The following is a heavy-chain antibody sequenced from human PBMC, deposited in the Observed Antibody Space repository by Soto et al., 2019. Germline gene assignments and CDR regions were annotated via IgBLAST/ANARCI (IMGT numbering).Heavy chain of an antibody. Sequence: SETLSLTCAVYGGSFSGYYWSWIRQPPGKGLEWIGEINHSGSTNYNPSLKSRVTISVDTSKNQFSLKLSSVTAADTAVYYRARGSRYFDWLKRYYYYGMDVWGQGTTVTVSS. CDR2: INHSGST. CDR1: GGSFSGYY. D-gene: IGHD3-9*01. CDR3: ARGSRYFDWLKRYYYYGMDV. V-gene: IGHV4-34*01. J-gene: IGHJ6*02.